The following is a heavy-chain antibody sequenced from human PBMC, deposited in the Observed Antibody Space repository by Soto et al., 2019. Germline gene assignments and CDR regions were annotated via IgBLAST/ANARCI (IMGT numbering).Heavy chain of an antibody. CDR3: ASRGERAYCETGGYG. D-gene: IGHD3-22*01. CDR1: GGTFSNYA. CDR2: IIPIFGTT. V-gene: IGHV1-69*12. J-gene: IGHJ1*01. Sequence: QVQLVQSGAEVKKPGPSVKVSCKASGGTFSNYALSWVRQAHGQGLEWMGDIIPIFGTTNNAQKFQGRVSITAYHATRTAYMELSTFRSEDTSVCYCASRGERAYCETGGYGWGQGTLVTVSS.